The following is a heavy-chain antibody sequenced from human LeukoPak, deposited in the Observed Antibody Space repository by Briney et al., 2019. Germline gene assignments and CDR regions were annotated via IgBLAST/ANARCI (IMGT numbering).Heavy chain of an antibody. CDR2: IYYSGST. CDR3: ARQLVVRKFDP. J-gene: IGHJ5*02. D-gene: IGHD2-15*01. Sequence: PSETLSLTCTVSGGSISSSSYYWGWIRQPPGKGLEWIGSIYYSGSTYYNPSLKSRVTISVDTSKNQFSLKLSSVTAADTAVYYCARQLVVRKFDPWGQGTLVTVSS. CDR1: GGSISSSSYY. V-gene: IGHV4-39*01.